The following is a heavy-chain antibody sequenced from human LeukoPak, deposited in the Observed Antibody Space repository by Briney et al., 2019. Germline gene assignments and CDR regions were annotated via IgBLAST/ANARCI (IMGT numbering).Heavy chain of an antibody. CDR1: GFTFSGYA. D-gene: IGHD5-24*01. V-gene: IGHV3-30-3*01. CDR2: ILYDGTNK. J-gene: IGHJ4*02. Sequence: PGGSLRLSCAASGFTFSGYAMQWVRQAPGKGLEWVAVILYDGTNKYCADSVKGRFTISRDNSKSTLYLQMDSLRPEDTAVYFCARGWPPDYWGQGTLVTVSS. CDR3: ARGWPPDY.